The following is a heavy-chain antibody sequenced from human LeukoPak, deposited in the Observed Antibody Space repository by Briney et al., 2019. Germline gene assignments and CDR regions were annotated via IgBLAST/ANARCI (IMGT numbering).Heavy chain of an antibody. D-gene: IGHD6-13*01. Sequence: GGSLRLSCEVSGFTFRNYLMTWVRQAPGRGLEWVANIKPDGSEKNYVDSVKGRFTISRDDAKNSLFLQMNSLRAEDTAVYFCARNDVAAAGDYWGQGTLVTVSS. CDR2: IKPDGSEK. J-gene: IGHJ4*02. CDR3: ARNDVAAAGDY. CDR1: GFTFRNYL. V-gene: IGHV3-7*01.